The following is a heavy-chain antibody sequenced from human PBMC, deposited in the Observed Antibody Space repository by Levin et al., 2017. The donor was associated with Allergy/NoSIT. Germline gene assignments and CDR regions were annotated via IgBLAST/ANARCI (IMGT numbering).Heavy chain of an antibody. CDR3: ARGGWIQLPEAFDY. J-gene: IGHJ4*02. V-gene: IGHV3-33*01. CDR2: IWYDGSNK. CDR1: GFTFSSYG. Sequence: PGGSLRLSCAASGFTFSSYGMHWVRQTPGKGLEWVAVIWYDGSNKYYADSVKGRFTISRDNSKNTLYLQMNSLRAEDTAVYYCARGGWIQLPEAFDYWGQGTLVTVSS. D-gene: IGHD5-18*01.